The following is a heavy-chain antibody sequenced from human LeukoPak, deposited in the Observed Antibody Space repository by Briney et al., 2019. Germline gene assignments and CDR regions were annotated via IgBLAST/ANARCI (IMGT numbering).Heavy chain of an antibody. D-gene: IGHD1-26*01. CDR3: ARDYRRASGTYDY. CDR1: GFTLSTYS. CDR2: ISSSSTYI. V-gene: IGHV3-21*01. J-gene: IGHJ4*02. Sequence: GGSLRLSCAASGFTLSTYSMNWVRQAPGKGLGWVSSISSSSTYIYYADSVKGRFTVSRDNAKNSLYLQMNSLRAEDTAVYYCARDYRRASGTYDYWGQGTLVTVSS.